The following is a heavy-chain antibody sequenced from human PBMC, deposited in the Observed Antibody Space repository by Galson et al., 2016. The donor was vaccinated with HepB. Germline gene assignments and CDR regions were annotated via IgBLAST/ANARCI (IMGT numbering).Heavy chain of an antibody. J-gene: IGHJ4*02. CDR1: GFTFSSYW. Sequence: SLRLSCAASGFTFSSYWMSWVRQAPGKGLEWVANIKQDGSEKYYVESVKGRFTISRDNAKSSMSLQMNSLRAEDTAVYYCVREGSSRWHFENWGQGNLITVSS. V-gene: IGHV3-7*01. CDR3: VREGSSRWHFEN. CDR2: IKQDGSEK. D-gene: IGHD5-24*01.